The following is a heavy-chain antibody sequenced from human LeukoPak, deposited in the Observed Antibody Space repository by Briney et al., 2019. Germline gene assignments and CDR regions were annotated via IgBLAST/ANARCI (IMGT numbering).Heavy chain of an antibody. CDR2: ISTSTGDT. CDR3: ARDDNYGIFVNVDY. Sequence: ASVEVSCKTSGYSFILCGISWVRQAPGQGPEWMGWISTSTGDTKYTQKFQGRVTLTTDTSTSTAYMELSSLRSDDTAVYYCARDDNYGIFVNVDYWGQGTLVTVSS. D-gene: IGHD4-11*01. CDR1: GYSFILCG. J-gene: IGHJ4*02. V-gene: IGHV1-18*01.